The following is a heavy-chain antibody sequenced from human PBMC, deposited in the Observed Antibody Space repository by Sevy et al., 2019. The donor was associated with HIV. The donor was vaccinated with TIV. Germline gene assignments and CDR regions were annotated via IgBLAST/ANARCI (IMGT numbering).Heavy chain of an antibody. CDR3: ARGLNYDFWSGALTYYYYYGMDV. D-gene: IGHD3-3*01. CDR2: MNPNSGNT. Sequence: ASVKVSCKASGYTFTSYDINWVRQATGQGLEWMGWMNPNSGNTGYAQKFQGRVTMTRNTSISKAYMELGSLRSEDTAVYYCARGLNYDFWSGALTYYYYYGMDVWGQGTTVTVSS. J-gene: IGHJ6*02. V-gene: IGHV1-8*01. CDR1: GYTFTSYD.